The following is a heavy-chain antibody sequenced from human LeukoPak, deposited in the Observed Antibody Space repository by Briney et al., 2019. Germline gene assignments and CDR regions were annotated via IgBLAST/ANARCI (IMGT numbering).Heavy chain of an antibody. Sequence: PGGSLRLSCGASGFTFSRHWLHWVRQAPGKGLVWVSRINGDGSDTSYADSVKGRFTVSRDNAKNTLYLQMNRLRADDTAVYYCVVHCSSATCSDYWGQGTLVTVSS. J-gene: IGHJ4*02. CDR3: VVHCSSATCSDY. CDR2: INGDGSDT. CDR1: GFTFSRHW. D-gene: IGHD2-2*01. V-gene: IGHV3-74*01.